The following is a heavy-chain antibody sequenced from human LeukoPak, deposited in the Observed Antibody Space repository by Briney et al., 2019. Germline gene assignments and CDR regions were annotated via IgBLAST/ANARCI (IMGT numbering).Heavy chain of an antibody. CDR2: ISWNSGSI. D-gene: IGHD1-26*01. Sequence: GRSLRLSCAASGFTFDDYAMHWVRQAPGKGLEWVSGISWNSGSIGYADSVKGRFTISRDNAKNSLYLQMNSLRAEDTALYYCAKDWSAVVGATTYFYGMDVWGQGTTVTVSS. V-gene: IGHV3-9*01. J-gene: IGHJ6*02. CDR1: GFTFDDYA. CDR3: AKDWSAVVGATTYFYGMDV.